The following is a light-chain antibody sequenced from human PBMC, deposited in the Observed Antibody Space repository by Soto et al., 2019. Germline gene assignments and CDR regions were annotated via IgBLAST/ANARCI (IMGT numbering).Light chain of an antibody. CDR2: RNN. Sequence: QSVLTQPPSASGTPGQRITMSCSGSSSNIAINYVYWYQQLSGTAPKLLIYRNNQRPSGVPDRFSGSKSGTSASLAISGLRSEDEADYYCVVWDDNLSGWVFGGGTKLTVL. CDR3: VVWDDNLSGWV. CDR1: SSNIAINY. V-gene: IGLV1-47*01. J-gene: IGLJ3*02.